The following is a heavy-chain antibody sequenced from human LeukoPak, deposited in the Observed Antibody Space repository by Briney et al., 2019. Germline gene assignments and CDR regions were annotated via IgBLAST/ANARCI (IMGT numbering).Heavy chain of an antibody. Sequence: SETLSLTCTASGGSISSYYWSWIRQPPGKGLEWIGYIYYSGSTNYNPSLKSRVTISVDTSKNQFSLKLSSVTAADTAVYYCARPVLYVSSWYVGAFDIWGQGTMVTVSS. CDR3: ARPVLYVSSWYVGAFDI. J-gene: IGHJ3*02. CDR1: GGSISSYY. CDR2: IYYSGST. D-gene: IGHD6-13*01. V-gene: IGHV4-59*01.